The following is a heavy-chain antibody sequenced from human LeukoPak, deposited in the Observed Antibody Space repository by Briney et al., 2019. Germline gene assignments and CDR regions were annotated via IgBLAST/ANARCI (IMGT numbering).Heavy chain of an antibody. CDR3: ARDFDRSGDYHHFDV. CDR2: IITLSATYF. V-gene: IGHV3-21*01. CDR1: GFTFSSHS. J-gene: IGHJ4*02. D-gene: IGHD3-9*01. Sequence: GGSLRLSCVASGFTFSSHSMNWVRQAPGRGLEWVSSIITLSATYFYYADSVKGRFTISRDNAKNSLYLQMDSLRAEDTAVYYCARDFDRSGDYHHFDVWGQGTLVTVSP.